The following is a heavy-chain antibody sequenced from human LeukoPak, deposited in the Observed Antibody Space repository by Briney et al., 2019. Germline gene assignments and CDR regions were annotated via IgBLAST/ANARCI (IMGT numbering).Heavy chain of an antibody. Sequence: GASVKVFCKASGGTFSSYAISWVRQAPGQGLEWMGGIIPIFGTANYAQKFQGRVTITADESTSTAYMELSSLRSEDTAVYYCARGAIGSGNHRDYYYGMDVWGKGTTVTVSS. V-gene: IGHV1-69*13. CDR3: ARGAIGSGNHRDYYYGMDV. CDR1: GGTFSSYA. J-gene: IGHJ6*04. CDR2: IIPIFGTA. D-gene: IGHD3-10*01.